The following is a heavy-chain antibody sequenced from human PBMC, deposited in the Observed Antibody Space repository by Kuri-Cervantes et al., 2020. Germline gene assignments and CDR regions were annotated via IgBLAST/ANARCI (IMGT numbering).Heavy chain of an antibody. CDR2: ISSSGSTI. Sequence: GGSLRLSCTVSGGSISSSSYYWGWIRQAPGKGLEWVSYISSSGSTIYYADSVKGRFTISRDNAKNSLYLQMNSLRAEDTAVYYCARDLGVWSSSQTQPDYWGQGTLVTVSS. CDR3: ARDLGVWSSSQTQPDY. J-gene: IGHJ4*02. CDR1: GGSISSSSYY. D-gene: IGHD6-13*01. V-gene: IGHV3-11*04.